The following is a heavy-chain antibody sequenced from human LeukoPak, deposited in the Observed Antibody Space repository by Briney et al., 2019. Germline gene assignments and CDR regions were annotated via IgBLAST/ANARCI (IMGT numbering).Heavy chain of an antibody. Sequence: PGRSLRLSCAASGFTFSNYAMHWVRQAPGKGLEWVALISYDGSNKCYADSVKGRFTISRDNSKNTLYLQMNGLRGEDTAVYYCARGAPRDYDFWSGPFDYWGQGSLVTVSS. CDR1: GFTFSNYA. J-gene: IGHJ4*02. CDR2: ISYDGSNK. D-gene: IGHD3-3*01. V-gene: IGHV3-30-3*01. CDR3: ARGAPRDYDFWSGPFDY.